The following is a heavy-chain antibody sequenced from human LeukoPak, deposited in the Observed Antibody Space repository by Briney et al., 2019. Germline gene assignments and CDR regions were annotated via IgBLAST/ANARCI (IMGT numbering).Heavy chain of an antibody. D-gene: IGHD3-22*01. Sequence: PGGSLRLSCAASGFTFSTYGMNWVRQAPGKGLEWVSSITGSSSFIYYADSVKGRFTISRDNAKNSLHLQMNSLRAEDTAVYYCARNYDSSGYGYNWFDPWGQGTLVTVSS. CDR1: GFTFSTYG. V-gene: IGHV3-21*01. CDR3: ARNYDSSGYGYNWFDP. CDR2: ITGSSSFI. J-gene: IGHJ5*02.